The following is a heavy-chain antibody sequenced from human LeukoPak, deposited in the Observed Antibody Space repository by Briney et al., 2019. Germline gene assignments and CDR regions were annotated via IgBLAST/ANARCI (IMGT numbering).Heavy chain of an antibody. CDR2: INHSGST. V-gene: IGHV4-34*01. CDR1: GGSFSGYY. D-gene: IGHD3-10*01. Sequence: SETLSLTCAVYGGSFSGYYWSWLRQPPGKGLEWIGEINHSGSTNYNPSLKSRVTISVDTSKNQFSLKLSSVTAADTAVYYCARYYYGSWYYYYGMDVWGQGTTVTVSS. J-gene: IGHJ6*02. CDR3: ARYYYGSWYYYYGMDV.